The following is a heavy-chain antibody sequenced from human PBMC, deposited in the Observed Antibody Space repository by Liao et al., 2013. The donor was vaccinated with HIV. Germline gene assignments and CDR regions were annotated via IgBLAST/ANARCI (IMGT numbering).Heavy chain of an antibody. J-gene: IGHJ4*02. CDR1: GGSISSYY. CDR3: ARAGDITMVRGVIKSFDY. D-gene: IGHD3-10*01. Sequence: QVQLQESGPGLVKPSETLSLTCTVSGGSISSYYWSWIRQPPGKGLEWIGYIYYSGSTNYNPSLKSRVTISVDTSKNQFSLKLSSVTAADTAVYYCARAGDITMVRGVIKSFDYWGQGTLVTVSS. CDR2: IYYSGST. V-gene: IGHV4-59*01.